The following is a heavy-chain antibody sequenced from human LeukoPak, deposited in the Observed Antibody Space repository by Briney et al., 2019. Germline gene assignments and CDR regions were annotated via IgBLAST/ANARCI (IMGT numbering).Heavy chain of an antibody. D-gene: IGHD3-22*01. Sequence: SETLSLACTVSGGSISSYYWSWIRQPPGKGLEWIGYIYYSGSTNYNPSLKSRVTISVDTSKNQFSLKLSSVTAADTAVYYCAGASYDSSGVHWGQGTLVTVSS. CDR3: AGASYDSSGVH. J-gene: IGHJ4*02. V-gene: IGHV4-59*01. CDR1: GGSISSYY. CDR2: IYYSGST.